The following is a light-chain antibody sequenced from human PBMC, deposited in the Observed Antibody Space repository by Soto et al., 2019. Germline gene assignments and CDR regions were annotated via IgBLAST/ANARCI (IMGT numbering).Light chain of an antibody. J-gene: IGKJ5*01. CDR2: GAS. CDR1: QSVSSN. Sequence: EIVMTQSPANLCVSRGERDPLSCRASQSVSSNLAWYQQKPDQAPRLLIYGASTRATGIPARFSGSGSGTEFTLTIGSLQSEDFAVYNCQQYCNGPITFGQGTRLEIK. V-gene: IGKV3-15*01. CDR3: QQYCNGPIT.